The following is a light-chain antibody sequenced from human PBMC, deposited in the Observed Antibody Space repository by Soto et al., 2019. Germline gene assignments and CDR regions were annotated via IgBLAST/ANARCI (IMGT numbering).Light chain of an antibody. Sequence: QSVLTQPRSVSGSPGQSVTISFTGTSSDVGGYNYVSWYQQHPGKAPKLMICDVSNRPSGVPDRFSGSRSGNTASLTISGLQAEDEADYYCCAYAGSYTLVFGGGTKVTVL. J-gene: IGLJ2*01. CDR3: CAYAGSYTLV. CDR2: DVS. CDR1: SSDVGGYNY. V-gene: IGLV2-11*01.